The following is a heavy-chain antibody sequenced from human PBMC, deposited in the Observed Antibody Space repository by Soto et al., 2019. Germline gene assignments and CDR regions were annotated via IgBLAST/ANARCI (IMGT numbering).Heavy chain of an antibody. Sequence: SVKVSCKASGGTFSSYTISWVRQAPGQGVEWMGRIISILGIANYAHKFQGRVTITADKSTSTAYMELSSLRSEDTAVYYCASSKYDILTGYQNNWFDPWGQGTLVTVSS. V-gene: IGHV1-69*02. J-gene: IGHJ5*02. CDR2: IISILGIA. CDR1: GGTFSSYT. D-gene: IGHD3-9*01. CDR3: ASSKYDILTGYQNNWFDP.